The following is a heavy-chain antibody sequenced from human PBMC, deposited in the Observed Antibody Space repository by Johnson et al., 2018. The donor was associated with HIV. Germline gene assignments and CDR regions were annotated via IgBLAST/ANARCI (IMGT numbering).Heavy chain of an antibody. CDR2: SGSGGST. Sequence: VQLVESGGGLIQPGGSLRLSCAASGFTVSSNYMSWVRQAPGKGLEWVSAISGSGGSTYYADSVKGRFTISRDNSKNTLYLQMNSLRAEDTAVYYCAREAYCSGGSCYDAFDIWGQGTMVTVSS. J-gene: IGHJ3*02. CDR1: GFTVSSNY. CDR3: AREAYCSGGSCYDAFDI. V-gene: IGHV3-53*01. D-gene: IGHD2-15*01.